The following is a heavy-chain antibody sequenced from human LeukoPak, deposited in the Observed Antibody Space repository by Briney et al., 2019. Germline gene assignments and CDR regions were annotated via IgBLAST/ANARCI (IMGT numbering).Heavy chain of an antibody. V-gene: IGHV4-30-4*08. Sequence: SETLSLTCTVSGGSISSGSYYWRWLRQPAGTGLEWIGYIYYSGSTYYNPSLKSRVTISVDTSKNQFSLKLSSVTAADTAVYYCARDGGFWSGYPYWYFDLWGRGTLVTVSS. D-gene: IGHD3-3*01. CDR2: IYYSGST. J-gene: IGHJ2*01. CDR1: GGSISSGSYY. CDR3: ARDGGFWSGYPYWYFDL.